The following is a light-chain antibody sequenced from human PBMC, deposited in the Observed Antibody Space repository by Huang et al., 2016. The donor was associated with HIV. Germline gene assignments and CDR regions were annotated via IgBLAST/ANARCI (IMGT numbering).Light chain of an antibody. CDR1: QSVSSN. Sequence: EIVMTQSPATLSVSPGERATRSCRARQSVSSNLAWYQQKPGQAPRLLIYGASTRATGIPARFRGSGSGTEFTLTISSLQSEDFAVYYCQQYNNWPRTFGQGTKVEIK. J-gene: IGKJ1*01. V-gene: IGKV3-15*01. CDR3: QQYNNWPRT. CDR2: GAS.